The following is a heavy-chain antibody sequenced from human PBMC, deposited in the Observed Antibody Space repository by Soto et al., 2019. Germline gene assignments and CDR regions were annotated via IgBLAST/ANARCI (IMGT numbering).Heavy chain of an antibody. D-gene: IGHD3-3*01. CDR1: GFTFSSYG. J-gene: IGHJ4*02. CDR2: ISYDGSNK. V-gene: IGHV3-30*18. Sequence: QVQLVESGGGVVQPGRSLRLSCAASGFTFSSYGMHWVLQAPGKGLEWVAVISYDGSNKYYADSVKGRFTISRDNSKNTLYLQMNSLRAEDTAVYYCAKEGGIWSGYVGHDYWGQGTLVTVSS. CDR3: AKEGGIWSGYVGHDY.